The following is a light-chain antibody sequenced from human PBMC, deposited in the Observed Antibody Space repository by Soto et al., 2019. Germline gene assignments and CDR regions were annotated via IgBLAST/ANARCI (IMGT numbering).Light chain of an antibody. CDR1: QRVSNNY. CDR2: GAS. V-gene: IGKV3-20*01. CDR3: QQYGSSPEWT. J-gene: IGKJ1*01. Sequence: ELVLTQSPGTLSLSPGERSTLSCRASQRVSNNYLAWYQQKPGQAPRLLIYGASNRATGIPDRFSGSGSGTDFTLTISRLEAEDFAVYYCQQYGSSPEWTFGQGTKVDNK.